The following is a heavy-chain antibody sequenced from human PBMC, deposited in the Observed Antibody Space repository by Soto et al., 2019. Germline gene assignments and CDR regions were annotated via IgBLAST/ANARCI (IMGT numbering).Heavy chain of an antibody. D-gene: IGHD3-16*02. CDR1: GFTFSSYC. CDR3: ARYPLRRAVVTQYKWFDS. V-gene: IGHV3-7*03. CDR2: IKQDGSEK. J-gene: IGHJ5*01. Sequence: PXGSLRLSCAASGFTFSSYCMSWVRQAPGKGLEWVANIKQDGSEKYYVDSVKGRFTISRDNAKNSLYLQMNSLRAEDTAVYYCARYPLRRAVVTQYKWFDSWGQGTLVTVSS.